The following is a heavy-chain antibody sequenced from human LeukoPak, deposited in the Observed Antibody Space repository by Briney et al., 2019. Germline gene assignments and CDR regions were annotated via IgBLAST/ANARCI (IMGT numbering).Heavy chain of an antibody. CDR1: GGSIRRNW. CDR2: IQYSGRT. CDR3: AREERDFSNVTC. D-gene: IGHD5-24*01. V-gene: IGHV4-4*02. Sequence: KPSGTLSLTRSVSGGSIRRNWWSGVRQPPGKGLEWIGEIQYSGRTNYNPSLKSRVTISLDKSKNQFSLNLNSVTAADTAVYYCAREERDFSNVTCWAQGTPVIVSS. J-gene: IGHJ4*02.